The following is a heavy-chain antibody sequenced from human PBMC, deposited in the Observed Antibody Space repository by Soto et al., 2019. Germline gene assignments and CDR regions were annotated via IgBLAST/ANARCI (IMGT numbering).Heavy chain of an antibody. D-gene: IGHD3-16*01. CDR2: IYYSGST. CDR1: GGSISSSSYY. Sequence: PSETLSLTCTVSGGSISSSSYYWGWIRQPPGKGLEWIGSIYYSGSTYYNPSLKSRVTISVDTSKNQFSLKLSSVTAADTAVYYCARGDYDYIWGRYFFAFDIWGQGTMVTVSS. CDR3: ARGDYDYIWGRYFFAFDI. J-gene: IGHJ3*02. V-gene: IGHV4-39*01.